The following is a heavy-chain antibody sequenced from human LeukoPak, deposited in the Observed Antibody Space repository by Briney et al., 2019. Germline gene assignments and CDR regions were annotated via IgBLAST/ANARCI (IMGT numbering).Heavy chain of an antibody. CDR1: GFTFRSYA. D-gene: IGHD5-12*01. V-gene: IGHV3-30-3*01. J-gene: IGHJ6*02. CDR3: ARDGGGYSGYDYYYYYGMDV. CDR2: ISYDGSNK. Sequence: PGGSLRLSCAVSGFTFRSYAMHWVRQAPGKGLEWVAFISYDGSNKYYGDSVKGRFTIYRDDSKNTLSLQMNSLRPEDTALYYCARDGGGYSGYDYYYYYGMDVWGQGTTVTVSS.